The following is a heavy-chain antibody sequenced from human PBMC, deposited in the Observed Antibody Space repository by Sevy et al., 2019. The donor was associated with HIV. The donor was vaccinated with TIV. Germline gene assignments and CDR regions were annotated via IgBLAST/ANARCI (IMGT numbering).Heavy chain of an antibody. CDR1: GYTFTSYG. V-gene: IGHV1-18*01. J-gene: IGHJ4*02. Sequence: ASVKVSCKASGYTFTSYGISCVRQAPGQGLEWMGWISAYNGNTNYAQKLQGRVTMTTDTSTSTAYMELRSLRSDDTAVYYCARAGDIVVVVAAGYFDYWGQGTLVTVSS. D-gene: IGHD2-15*01. CDR3: ARAGDIVVVVAAGYFDY. CDR2: ISAYNGNT.